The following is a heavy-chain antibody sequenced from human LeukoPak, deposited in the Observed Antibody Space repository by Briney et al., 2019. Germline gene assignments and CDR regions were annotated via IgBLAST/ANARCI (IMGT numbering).Heavy chain of an antibody. V-gene: IGHV4-59*01. CDR2: IYYSGST. CDR1: GGSISSYY. J-gene: IGHJ2*01. CDR3: ASAPLRYFDWLSMPGDSSAPGYLDL. Sequence: SETLSLTCTVSGGSISSYYWSWIRQPPGKGLEWIGYIYYSGSTNYNPSLKSRVTISVDTSKNQFSLKLSSVTAADTAVYYCASAPLRYFDWLSMPGDSSAPGYLDLWGRGTLVTVSS. D-gene: IGHD3-9*01.